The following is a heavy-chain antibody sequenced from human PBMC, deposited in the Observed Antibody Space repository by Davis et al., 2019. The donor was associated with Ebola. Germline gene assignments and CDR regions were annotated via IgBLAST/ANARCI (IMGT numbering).Heavy chain of an antibody. CDR3: ARRLTTLWFDP. Sequence: PGGSLRLSCAASGFTFSSYAINWVRQAPGKGLEWVSYISSSGNAIYYADSVKGRFTISRDNAKNSLYLQMNSLRAEDTAVYYCARRLTTLWFDPWGQGTLVTVSS. D-gene: IGHD4/OR15-4a*01. CDR2: ISSSGNAI. V-gene: IGHV3-48*03. J-gene: IGHJ5*02. CDR1: GFTFSSYA.